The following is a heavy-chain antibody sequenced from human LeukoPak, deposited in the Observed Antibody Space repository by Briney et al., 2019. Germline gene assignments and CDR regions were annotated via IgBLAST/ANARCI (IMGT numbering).Heavy chain of an antibody. CDR2: IYPGDSDT. Sequence: PGESLKISXKGSGYIFTNYWIGSLRQRPGKLMEGTGIIYPGDSDTRYSPSFQGQVTISADKSISTAYLQWSSLKASDTAMYYCARHATIYHYYMDVWGKGTTVTVSS. CDR3: ARHATIYHYYMDV. J-gene: IGHJ6*03. V-gene: IGHV5-51*01. CDR1: GYIFTNYW.